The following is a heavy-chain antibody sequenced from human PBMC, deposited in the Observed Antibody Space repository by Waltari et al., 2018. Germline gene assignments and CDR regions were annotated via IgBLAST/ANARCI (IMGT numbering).Heavy chain of an antibody. CDR3: ALDSSGFY. CDR2: IYSGGGT. CDR1: RFTVSTHY. D-gene: IGHD3-22*01. J-gene: IGHJ4*02. V-gene: IGHV3-53*01. Sequence: EVQLVESGGGLIQPGGSLRLSCAASRFTVSTHYMNWVRQAPGKGLEWVSVIYSGGGTYYADSVKGRFTISRDNSKNTLYLQMNSLRAEDTAVYYCALDSSGFYWGQGTLVTVSS.